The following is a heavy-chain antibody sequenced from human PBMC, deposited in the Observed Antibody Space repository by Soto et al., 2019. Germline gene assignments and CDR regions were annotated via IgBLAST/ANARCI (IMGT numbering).Heavy chain of an antibody. V-gene: IGHV4-59*01. Sequence: PSETHSLTCTVSEGSIRGYYWSWIRQPPGKGLEWIGYFHYTGISNYNSSLKSRVTMSLDTSKNQFSLKLSSVSAADTAIYYCARGASNWQYFDYWGQGALVTVSS. J-gene: IGHJ4*02. D-gene: IGHD4-4*01. CDR2: FHYTGIS. CDR1: EGSIRGYY. CDR3: ARGASNWQYFDY.